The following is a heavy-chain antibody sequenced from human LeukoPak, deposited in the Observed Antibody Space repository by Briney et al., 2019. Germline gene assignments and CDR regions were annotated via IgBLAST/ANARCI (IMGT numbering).Heavy chain of an antibody. CDR2: IYPADSDT. CDR1: AYIFTKNW. D-gene: IGHD3-10*01. J-gene: IGHJ5*02. CDR3: ARGRMGSVSFDP. V-gene: IGHV5-51*01. Sequence: GESLKISCKDYAYIFTKNWIGWVRQVPGKGLEWMGIIYPADSDTRYSPSFQGQVTISADKSISTAYLQWSSLKASDTAIYYCARGRMGSVSFDPWGQGTLVTVSS.